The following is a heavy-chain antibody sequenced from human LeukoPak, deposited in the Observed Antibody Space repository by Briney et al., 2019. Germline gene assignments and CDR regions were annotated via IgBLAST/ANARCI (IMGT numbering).Heavy chain of an antibody. CDR1: GFTVSSNY. V-gene: IGHV3-23*01. Sequence: PGGSLRLSCAASGFTVSSNYMSWVRQAPGKGLEWVSAISGSGGSTYYADSVKGRFTISRDNSKNTLYLQMNSLRAEDTAVYYCAKDRVPLAARPLHFDYWGQGTLVTVSS. D-gene: IGHD6-6*01. J-gene: IGHJ4*02. CDR2: ISGSGGST. CDR3: AKDRVPLAARPLHFDY.